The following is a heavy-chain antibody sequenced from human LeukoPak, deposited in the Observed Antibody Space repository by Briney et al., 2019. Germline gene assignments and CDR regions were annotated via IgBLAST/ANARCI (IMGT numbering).Heavy chain of an antibody. D-gene: IGHD6-19*01. J-gene: IGHJ4*02. CDR2: INHSGST. V-gene: IGHV4-34*01. CDR3: ARGREEYSSGWYDSFDY. Sequence: SETLSLTCAVYGGSFSGYYWSWIRQPPGKGLEWIGEINHSGSTNYNPSLKSRVTISVDTPKNQFSLKLSSVTAADTAVYYCARGREEYSSGWYDSFDYWGQGTLVTVSS. CDR1: GGSFSGYY.